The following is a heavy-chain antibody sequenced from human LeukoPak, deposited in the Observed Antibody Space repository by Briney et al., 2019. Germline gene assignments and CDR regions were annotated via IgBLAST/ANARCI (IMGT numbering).Heavy chain of an antibody. D-gene: IGHD3-22*01. CDR2: ISSSGST. CDR1: GDSISSGDYY. J-gene: IGHJ3*02. CDR3: ARGPYSYDSSGAFDI. V-gene: IGHV4-61*02. Sequence: SETLSLTCTVSGDSISSGDYYWSWIRQPAGKGLEWIGRISSSGSTNYNPSLRSRVTISVDTSKNQFSLKLSSVTAADTAVYFCARGPYSYDSSGAFDIWGQGTMVTVSS.